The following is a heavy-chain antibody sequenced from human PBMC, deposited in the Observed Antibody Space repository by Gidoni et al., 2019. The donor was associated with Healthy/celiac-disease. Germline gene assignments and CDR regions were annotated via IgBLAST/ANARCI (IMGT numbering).Heavy chain of an antibody. Sequence: EVQLVESGGGLVQHGGSLRRSCAASGCTFSSYWMHWVRQAPGKGLVWVSRINSDGSSTSYADSVKGRFTISRDNAKNTLYLQMNSLRAEDTAVYYCAKQSGYYDYFDYWGQGTLVTVSS. CDR1: GCTFSSYW. CDR2: INSDGSST. D-gene: IGHD3-22*01. CDR3: AKQSGYYDYFDY. V-gene: IGHV3-74*01. J-gene: IGHJ4*02.